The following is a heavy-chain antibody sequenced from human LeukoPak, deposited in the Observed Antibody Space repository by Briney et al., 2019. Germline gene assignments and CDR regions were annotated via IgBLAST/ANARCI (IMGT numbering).Heavy chain of an antibody. J-gene: IGHJ6*02. D-gene: IGHD3-10*01. V-gene: IGHV3-15*01. Sequence: GGSLRLSCAASGFTFSNAWMSWVRQAPGKGLEWVSRIKSKTDGGTTDYAAPVKGRFTISRDDSKNTLYLQMNSLKTEDTAVYYCTTVHWFGEFSRYYYYGMDVWGQGTTVTVSS. CDR1: GFTFSNAW. CDR3: TTVHWFGEFSRYYYYGMDV. CDR2: IKSKTDGGTT.